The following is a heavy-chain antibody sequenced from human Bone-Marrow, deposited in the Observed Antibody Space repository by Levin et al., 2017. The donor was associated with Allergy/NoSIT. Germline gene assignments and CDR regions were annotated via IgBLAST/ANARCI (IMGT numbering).Heavy chain of an antibody. Sequence: GESLKISCTVSGFTFNSYAFSWVRQAPGKGLEWICSITSSGGNTYFAASVRGRFTISRDNSRNTLFLQMNSLRADDTAVYYCAKDLSPNLGFDYWGQGTLVTVSS. CDR2: ITSSGGNT. V-gene: IGHV3-23*01. CDR3: AKDLSPNLGFDY. D-gene: IGHD2/OR15-2a*01. CDR1: GFTFNSYA. J-gene: IGHJ4*02.